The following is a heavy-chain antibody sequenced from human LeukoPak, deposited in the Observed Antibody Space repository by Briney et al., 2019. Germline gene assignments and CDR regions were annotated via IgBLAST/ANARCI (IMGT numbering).Heavy chain of an antibody. CDR1: GYTFTGYY. CDR3: AHSPRIYDSSRYYYKSFDY. D-gene: IGHD3-22*01. CDR2: INPNSGGT. J-gene: IGHJ4*02. V-gene: IGHV1-2*02. Sequence: ASVKVSCKASGYTFTGYYMHWVRQAPGQGLEWMGWINPNSGGTNYAQKFQGRLTITKDTSKNQVVLTLTNMDPVDTATYYCAHSPRIYDSSRYYYKSFDYWGQGTLVTVSS.